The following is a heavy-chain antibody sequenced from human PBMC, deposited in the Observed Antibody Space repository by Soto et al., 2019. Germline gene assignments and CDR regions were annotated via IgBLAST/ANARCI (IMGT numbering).Heavy chain of an antibody. CDR3: ANIPRGPKAAFDV. V-gene: IGHV4-34*01. J-gene: IGHJ3*01. Sequence: QVQLQQWGAGLLKPSETLSLTCAVYGGSFSGYYWSWIRQPPGKGLEWIGEINHSGSTNYNPSLKSRVTISIDTSKNQFSLKLSSVTAADTAVYYCANIPRGPKAAFDVWGQGTMVTVSS. CDR2: INHSGST. D-gene: IGHD5-12*01. CDR1: GGSFSGYY.